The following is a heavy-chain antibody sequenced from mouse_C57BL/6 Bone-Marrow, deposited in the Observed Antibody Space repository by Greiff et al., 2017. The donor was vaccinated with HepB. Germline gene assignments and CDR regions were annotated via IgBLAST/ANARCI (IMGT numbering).Heavy chain of an antibody. CDR3: AREIPYYYGSSYENY. CDR2: IYPRSGNT. Sequence: QVQLQQSGAELARPGASVKLSCKASGYTFTSYGISWVKQRTGQGLEWIGEIYPRSGNTYYNEKFKGKATLTADKPSSTAYMELRSLTSEDSAVYFCAREIPYYYGSSYENYWGQGTTLTVSS. V-gene: IGHV1-81*01. CDR1: GYTFTSYG. D-gene: IGHD1-1*01. J-gene: IGHJ2*01.